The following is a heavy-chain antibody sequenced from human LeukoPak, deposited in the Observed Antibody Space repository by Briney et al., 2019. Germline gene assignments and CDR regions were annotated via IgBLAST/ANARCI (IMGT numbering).Heavy chain of an antibody. CDR3: AGKADAFDI. CDR1: GYTFTGYG. CDR2: ISAYNGNT. J-gene: IGHJ3*02. V-gene: IGHV1-18*01. Sequence: ASVKVSCKASGYTFTGYGISWVRQAPGQGLEWMGWISAYNGNTNYAQKFQGRVTMTRDTSTSTVYMELSSLRSEDTAVYYCAGKADAFDIWGQGTMVTVSS.